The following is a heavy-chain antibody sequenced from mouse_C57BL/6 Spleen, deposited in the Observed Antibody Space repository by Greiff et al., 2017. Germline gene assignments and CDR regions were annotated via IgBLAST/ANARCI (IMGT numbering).Heavy chain of an antibody. J-gene: IGHJ1*03. CDR3: ARGGNIYYGSSLWYFDV. CDR1: GYTFTDYN. D-gene: IGHD1-1*01. CDR2: INPNNGGT. V-gene: IGHV1-22*01. Sequence: EVQLQESGPELVKPGASVKMSCKASGYTFTDYNMHWVKQSHGKSLEWIGYINPNNGGTSYNQKFKGKATLTVNKSSSTAYMELRSLTSEDSAVYYCARGGNIYYGSSLWYFDVWGTGTTVTVSS.